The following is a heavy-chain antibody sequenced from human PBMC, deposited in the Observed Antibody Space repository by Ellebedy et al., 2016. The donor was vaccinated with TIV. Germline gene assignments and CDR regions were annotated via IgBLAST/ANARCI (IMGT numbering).Heavy chain of an antibody. CDR1: GYGFIGYY. CDR3: VTRGYSGYDYFDY. CDR2: INPNNGGT. V-gene: IGHV1-2*02. Sequence: ASVKVSXKASGYGFIGYYMHWVRQAPGQGLEWMGWINPNNGGTNSAQKFQGRVTMTRDASISTAYMELSRLRSYDTAVYYCVTRGYSGYDYFDYWGQGTLVTVSS. J-gene: IGHJ4*02. D-gene: IGHD5-12*01.